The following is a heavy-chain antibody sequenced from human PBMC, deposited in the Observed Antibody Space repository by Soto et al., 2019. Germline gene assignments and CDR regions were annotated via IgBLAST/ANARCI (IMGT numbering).Heavy chain of an antibody. CDR3: ARHGSGYDYARDRFAY. J-gene: IGHJ4*02. Sequence: PSETLSLTCTVSGGSISSSSYYWGWIRQPPGKGLEWIGSIYYSGSTYYNPSLKSRVTISVDTSKNQFSLKLSSVTAADTAVYYCARHGSGYDYARDRFAYWGQGTLVTVSS. CDR1: GGSISSSSYY. CDR2: IYYSGST. V-gene: IGHV4-39*01. D-gene: IGHD5-12*01.